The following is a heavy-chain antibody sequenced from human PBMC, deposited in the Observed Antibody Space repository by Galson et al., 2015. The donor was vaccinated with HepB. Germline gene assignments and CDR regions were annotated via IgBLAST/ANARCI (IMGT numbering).Heavy chain of an antibody. CDR3: ARDSRGNGGNSGLAY. D-gene: IGHD4-23*01. CDR1: GYTFTSYY. J-gene: IGHJ4*02. CDR2: INPSGGST. Sequence: SVKVSCKASGYTFTSYYMHWVRQAPGQGLEWMGIINPSGGSTSYAQKFQGRVTMTRDTSTSTVYMELSSLRSEDTAVYYCARDSRGNGGNSGLAYWGQGTLVTVSS. V-gene: IGHV1-46*01.